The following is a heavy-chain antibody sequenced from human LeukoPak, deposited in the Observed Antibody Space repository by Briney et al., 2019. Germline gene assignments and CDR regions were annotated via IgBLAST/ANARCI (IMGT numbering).Heavy chain of an antibody. Sequence: SGPTLVNPTQTRTLTCAFSGFSLSTSGVGVGWFRQPPGKALEWIALIYWDDDKRYSPSLKSRLTITKDTSKNQVVLTMTNMDPVDTATYYCAPTLYYYGSGSGNYFDYWGQGTLVTVSS. CDR1: GFSLSTSGVG. D-gene: IGHD3-10*01. CDR3: APTLYYYGSGSGNYFDY. V-gene: IGHV2-5*02. CDR2: IYWDDDK. J-gene: IGHJ4*02.